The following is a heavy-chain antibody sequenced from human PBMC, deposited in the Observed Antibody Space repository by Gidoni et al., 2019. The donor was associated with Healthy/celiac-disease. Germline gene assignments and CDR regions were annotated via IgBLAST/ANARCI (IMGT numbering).Heavy chain of an antibody. J-gene: IGHJ5*02. D-gene: IGHD4-4*01. Sequence: FDDYAMHWVRQAPGKGLEWVSGISWNSGSIGYADSVKGRFTISRDNAKNSLYLQMNSLRAEDTALYYCAKDGNDYSNAYNWFDPWGQGPLVTVSS. CDR2: ISWNSGSI. V-gene: IGHV3-9*01. CDR1: FDDYA. CDR3: AKDGNDYSNAYNWFDP.